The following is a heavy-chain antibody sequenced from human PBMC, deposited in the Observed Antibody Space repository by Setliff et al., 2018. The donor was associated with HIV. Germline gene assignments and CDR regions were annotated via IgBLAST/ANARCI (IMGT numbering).Heavy chain of an antibody. CDR2: IDHSGST. V-gene: IGHV4-34*01. J-gene: IGHJ5*02. Sequence: SETLSLTCAVYGGSFRGYYWNWIRQSPDKGLEWIGEIDHSGSTNYNPSLRIRVIMSADTPKSQFSLNLTSLTAGDTAVYYCARGTKGSRWSVTRINWFDTWGQGTLVTVSS. CDR3: ARGTKGSRWSVTRINWFDT. CDR1: GGSFRGYY. D-gene: IGHD6-13*01.